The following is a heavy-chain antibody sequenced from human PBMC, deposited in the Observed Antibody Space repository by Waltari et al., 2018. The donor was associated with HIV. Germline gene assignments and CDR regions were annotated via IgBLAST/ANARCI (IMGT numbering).Heavy chain of an antibody. CDR2: MFYTGSS. CDR1: GASMRSSSYF. CDR3: ARDWDVTTACMDV. J-gene: IGHJ6*02. V-gene: IGHV4-39*07. Sequence: QVKLQESGPGLVKPSETLSLTCVVSGASMRSSSYFWGWIRQAPGKGLEWIGSMFYTGSSYYNPSLKSRVNISIDTLNNHFSLKMTSVTAADTAVYYCARDWDVTTACMDVWGQGTTVTVSS. D-gene: IGHD1-26*01.